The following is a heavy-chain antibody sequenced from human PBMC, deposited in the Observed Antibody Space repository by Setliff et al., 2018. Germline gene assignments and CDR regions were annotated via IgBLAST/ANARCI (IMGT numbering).Heavy chain of an antibody. D-gene: IGHD1-7*01. Sequence: GGTLRLSCAASGFTVSSFSRHWVRQAPVKVLEWVATLSDDGYNEVYADSVKGRFTVFRDNSKNTLSLQMSSLRADDTALYYCARDQFRNSGCLYSWGQGTLVTVSS. CDR1: GFTVSSFS. CDR3: ARDQFRNSGCLYS. CDR2: LSDDGYNE. V-gene: IGHV3-30*03. J-gene: IGHJ5*02.